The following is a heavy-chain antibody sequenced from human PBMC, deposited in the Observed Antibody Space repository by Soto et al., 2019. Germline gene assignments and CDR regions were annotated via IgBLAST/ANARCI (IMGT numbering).Heavy chain of an antibody. V-gene: IGHV1-8*01. Sequence: QVQLVQSGAEVKKPGASVKVSCKASGYTFTNYDINWVRQATGQGLEWMGWMNPNSGNTGYAHKFQGRVSMTRNTSISTAYMELSSLRSEDTAVYYCARGYYYGSGSSPDYWGQGTLVTVSS. J-gene: IGHJ4*02. CDR2: MNPNSGNT. CDR3: ARGYYYGSGSSPDY. CDR1: GYTFTNYD. D-gene: IGHD3-10*01.